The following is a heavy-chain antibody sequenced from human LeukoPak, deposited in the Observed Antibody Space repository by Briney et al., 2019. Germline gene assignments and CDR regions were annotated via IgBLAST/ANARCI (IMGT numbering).Heavy chain of an antibody. J-gene: IGHJ5*02. CDR1: GGSISSYS. D-gene: IGHD3-22*01. CDR3: ARVEDSSGYDWFDP. CDR2: IYYSGST. Sequence: SETLSLTCTVSGGSISSYSWSWIRQPPGKGLEWIGYIYYSGSTYYNPSLKSRLTISVDTSKNQFSLKLSSVTAADTAVYYCARVEDSSGYDWFDPWGQGALVTVSS. V-gene: IGHV4-59*08.